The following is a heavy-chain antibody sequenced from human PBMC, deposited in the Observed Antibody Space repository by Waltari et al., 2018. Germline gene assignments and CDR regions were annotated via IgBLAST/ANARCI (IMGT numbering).Heavy chain of an antibody. CDR3: ASRGCSSTSCYPHYYYGMDV. CDR1: GYTFTSYA. Sequence: QVQLVQSGAEVKKPGASVKVSCKASGYTFTSYAMHWVRQAPGQRLGWMGWINAGNGNTKYSQKFQGRVTITRDTSASTAYMELSSLRSEDTAVYYCASRGCSSTSCYPHYYYGMDVWGQGTTVTVSS. CDR2: INAGNGNT. D-gene: IGHD2-2*01. J-gene: IGHJ6*02. V-gene: IGHV1-3*01.